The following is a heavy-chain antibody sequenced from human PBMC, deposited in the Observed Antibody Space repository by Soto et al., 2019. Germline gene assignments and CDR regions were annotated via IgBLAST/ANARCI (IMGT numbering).Heavy chain of an antibody. CDR3: ATGVGMTTVITPYYYYMDV. D-gene: IGHD4-17*01. Sequence: ASVKVSCKASGYTFTSYYMHWVRQAPGQGLEWMGIINPSGGSTSYAQKFQGRVTMTRDTSTSTVYMELSSLRSEDTAVYYCATGVGMTTVITPYYYYMDVWGKGTTVTVSS. CDR1: GYTFTSYY. V-gene: IGHV1-46*03. CDR2: INPSGGST. J-gene: IGHJ6*03.